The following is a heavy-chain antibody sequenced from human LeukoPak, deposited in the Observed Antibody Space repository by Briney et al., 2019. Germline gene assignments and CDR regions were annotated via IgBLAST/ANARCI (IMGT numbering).Heavy chain of an antibody. CDR1: GFTFSIYA. D-gene: IGHD2-21*01. J-gene: IGHJ2*01. CDR2: ISGGGSGGST. V-gene: IGHV3-23*01. CDR3: AKDLFLWYFDL. Sequence: GGSLRLSCAASGFTFSIYAMSWVRQAPGKGLEWVSGISGGGSGGSTNYADSVKGRFTISRDNSKNILYLQMNSLRADDTAVYYCAKDLFLWYFDLWGRGTLVTVSS.